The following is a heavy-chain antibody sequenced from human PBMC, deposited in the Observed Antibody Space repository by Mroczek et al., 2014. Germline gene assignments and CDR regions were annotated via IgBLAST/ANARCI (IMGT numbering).Heavy chain of an antibody. J-gene: IGHJ4*02. CDR3: ASTPADTAMAGTFDY. Sequence: QVQLQESGPGLVKPSETLSLTCTVSGGSISSSSYYWGWIRQPPGKGLEWIGSIYYSGSTYYNPSLKSRVTISVDTSKNQFSLKLSSVTAADTAVYYCASTPADTAMAGTFDYWGQGTLVTVSS. D-gene: IGHD5-18*01. CDR2: IYYSGST. CDR1: GGSISSSSYY. V-gene: IGHV4-39*01.